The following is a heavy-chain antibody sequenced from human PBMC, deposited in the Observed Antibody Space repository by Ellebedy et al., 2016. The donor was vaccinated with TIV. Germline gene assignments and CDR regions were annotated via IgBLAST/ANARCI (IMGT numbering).Heavy chain of an antibody. CDR1: GFTFNTYS. CDR3: VRDHKWAFDI. J-gene: IGHJ3*02. Sequence: GESLKISCAASGFTFNTYSMNWVRQAPGKGLEWVSYITSGSSSIFYADSVKGRLTISRDNAKNSLYLQMNSLRDEDTAVYYCVRDHKWAFDIWGQGTMVTVSS. CDR2: ITSGSSSI. V-gene: IGHV3-48*02. D-gene: IGHD2-8*01.